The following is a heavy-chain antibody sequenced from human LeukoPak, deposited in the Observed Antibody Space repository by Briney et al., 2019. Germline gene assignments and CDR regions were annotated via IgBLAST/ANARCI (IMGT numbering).Heavy chain of an antibody. J-gene: IGHJ4*02. Sequence: GGSLRLSCAASGFNFSDYEMNWLRQAPGKGLEWLSYTSTGGSTVKYADSVKGRFTISRDNARSSLYLQMTNLRVEDTAVYFCARGGTVTYYFDHWGQGILVAVSS. V-gene: IGHV3-48*03. CDR2: TSTGGSTV. CDR1: GFNFSDYE. CDR3: ARGGTVTYYFDH. D-gene: IGHD4-17*01.